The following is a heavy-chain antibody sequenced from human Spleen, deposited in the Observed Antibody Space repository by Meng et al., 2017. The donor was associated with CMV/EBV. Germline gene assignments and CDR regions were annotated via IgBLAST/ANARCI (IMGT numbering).Heavy chain of an antibody. Sequence: GFTFDTSWMHWGRQAPGKGLEWVSRISTDGNSRSYADSVKGRFTISRDNAKKTVYLQMDSLSVEDTAVYYCTREGVPAAIAGRWFDPWGQGTLVTVSS. J-gene: IGHJ5*02. D-gene: IGHD2-2*01. CDR1: GFTFDTSW. CDR2: ISTDGNSR. V-gene: IGHV3-74*01. CDR3: TREGVPAAIAGRWFDP.